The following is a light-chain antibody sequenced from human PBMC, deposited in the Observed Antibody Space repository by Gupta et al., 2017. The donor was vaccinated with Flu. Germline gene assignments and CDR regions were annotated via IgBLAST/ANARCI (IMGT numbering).Light chain of an antibody. J-gene: IGLJ3*02. CDR2: LNSDGSH. Sequence: YLMKLNSDGSHSKGDGSPYRFSGSSSGAERYLTISSLQSEDEAEYYCQTWGNGIPGVFGGGTKLTVL. V-gene: IGLV4-69*01. CDR3: QTWGNGIPGV.